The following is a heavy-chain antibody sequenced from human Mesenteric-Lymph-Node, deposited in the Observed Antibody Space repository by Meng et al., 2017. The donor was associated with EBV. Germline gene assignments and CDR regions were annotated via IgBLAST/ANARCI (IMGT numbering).Heavy chain of an antibody. Sequence: QFLGSGGGFVQPGGSLGLSCAGSGFTFSLYVMTWVRQAPGKGLEWVSVVYRGGNTYYADSVKGRFTISRDNSKNTVYLQMNSLRAEDTAVYYCARDWGFPYTFDDWGRGTLVTVSS. CDR2: VYRGGNT. CDR1: GFTFSLYV. D-gene: IGHD7-27*01. J-gene: IGHJ4*02. V-gene: IGHV3-23*03. CDR3: ARDWGFPYTFDD.